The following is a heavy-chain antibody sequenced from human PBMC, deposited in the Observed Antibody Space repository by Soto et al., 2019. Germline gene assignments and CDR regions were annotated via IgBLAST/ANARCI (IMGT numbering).Heavy chain of an antibody. Sequence: QVQLVQSGAEVKKPGASVKVSCKASGYTFTSYGISWVRQAPGQGLEWMGWISAYNGNTNYAQKLQGRVTRTTDTSTSKAYMELRSLRSDDTAVYYCARDAMLSYYYYGMDVWGQGTTVTVSS. CDR2: ISAYNGNT. V-gene: IGHV1-18*01. CDR3: ARDAMLSYYYYGMDV. D-gene: IGHD2-8*01. CDR1: GYTFTSYG. J-gene: IGHJ6*02.